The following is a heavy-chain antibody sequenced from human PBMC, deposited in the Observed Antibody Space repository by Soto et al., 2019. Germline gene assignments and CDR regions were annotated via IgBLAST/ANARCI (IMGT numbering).Heavy chain of an antibody. CDR2: IYYSGST. CDR1: GGSVSSGSYY. J-gene: IGHJ4*02. CDR3: AWLSSSGGLENYFAN. V-gene: IGHV4-61*01. D-gene: IGHD6-25*01. Sequence: PSETLSLTCTVSGGSVSSGSYYWSWIRQPPGKGLECIGYIYYSGSTNYNPSLKSRVTISVDTSKNQFSLKLSSVTAADTAVYYCAWLSSSGGLENYFANWGRGTRATVP.